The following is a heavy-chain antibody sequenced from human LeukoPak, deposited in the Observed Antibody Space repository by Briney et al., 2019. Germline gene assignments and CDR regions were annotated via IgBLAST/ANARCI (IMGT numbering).Heavy chain of an antibody. CDR3: AASGSRWMNYFDY. D-gene: IGHD3-10*01. CDR1: GFTFSTYS. J-gene: IGHJ4*02. V-gene: IGHV3-48*01. Sequence: PGGSLRLSCAASGFTFSTYSMNWVRQAPGKGLEWVSAISGSGSTIYYADSVKGRFTISRDNSKNTLYLQMNSLRAEDTAVYYCAASGSRWMNYFDYWGQGTLVTVSS. CDR2: ISGSGSTI.